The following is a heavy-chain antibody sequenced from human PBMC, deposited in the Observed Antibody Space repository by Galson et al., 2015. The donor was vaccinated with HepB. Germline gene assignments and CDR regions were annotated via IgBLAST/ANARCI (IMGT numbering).Heavy chain of an antibody. D-gene: IGHD2-15*01. Sequence: SVKVSCKASGYTFTSYGISWVRQAPGQGLEWMGWISAYNGNTNYAQKLQGRVTMTTDTSTSTAYMELRSLRSDDTAVYYCAGDLVVVPFLGTRDPNFDYWGQGTLVTVSS. CDR1: GYTFTSYG. CDR2: ISAYNGNT. V-gene: IGHV1-18*01. J-gene: IGHJ4*02. CDR3: AGDLVVVPFLGTRDPNFDY.